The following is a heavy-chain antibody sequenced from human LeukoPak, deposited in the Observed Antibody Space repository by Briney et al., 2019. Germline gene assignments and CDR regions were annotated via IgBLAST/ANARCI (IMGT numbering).Heavy chain of an antibody. Sequence: AGRSLRLSCAASGFTFSSYGMHWVRQAPGKGLEWVAVIWYDGSNKYYADSVKGRFTISRDNSKNTLYLQMNSLRAEDTAVYYCAKDHGDYYFDYWGQGTLSPSPQ. D-gene: IGHD4-17*01. CDR1: GFTFSSYG. V-gene: IGHV3-33*06. CDR2: IWYDGSNK. CDR3: AKDHGDYYFDY. J-gene: IGHJ4*02.